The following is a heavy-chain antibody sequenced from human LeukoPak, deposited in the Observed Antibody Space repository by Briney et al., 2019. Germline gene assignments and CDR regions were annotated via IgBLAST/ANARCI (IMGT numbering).Heavy chain of an antibody. CDR2: IYYSGST. CDR1: GGSVSSGSYY. Sequence: PSETLSLTCTVSGGSVSSGSYYWSWIRQPPGKGLEWIGYIYYSGSTNYNPSLESRVTISVDTSKNQFSLRLSSVTAADTAVYYCARVGLGYCSGGSCWDSWGQGTLVTVSS. V-gene: IGHV4-61*01. D-gene: IGHD2-15*01. J-gene: IGHJ4*02. CDR3: ARVGLGYCSGGSCWDS.